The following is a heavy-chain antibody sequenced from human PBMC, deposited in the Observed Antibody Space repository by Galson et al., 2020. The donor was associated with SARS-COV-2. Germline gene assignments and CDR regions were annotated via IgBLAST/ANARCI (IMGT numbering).Heavy chain of an antibody. V-gene: IGHV1-46*03. J-gene: IGHJ6*02. D-gene: IGHD3-3*01. CDR2: INPSGGST. CDR1: GYTFTSYY. Sequence: ASVKVSCKASGYTFTSYYMHWVRQAPGQGLEWMGLINPSGGSTSYAQKFQGRVTMTRDTSTSTVYMGLSSLRSEDTAVYYCARDRETYYDFWSGYYNNYYYGMDVWGQGTTVTVSS. CDR3: ARDRETYYDFWSGYYNNYYYGMDV.